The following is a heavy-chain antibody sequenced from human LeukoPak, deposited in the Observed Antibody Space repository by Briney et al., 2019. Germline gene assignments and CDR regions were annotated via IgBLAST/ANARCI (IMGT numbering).Heavy chain of an antibody. Sequence: GASVKVSCKASGGTFSSYAISWVRQAPGQGLEWMGGIIPIFGTANYAQKFQGRVTITADESTSTAYMELSSLRSEDTAVYYCARDRSGIQLWLRFYYYYMDVWGKGTTVTVSS. CDR3: ARDRSGIQLWLRFYYYYMDV. V-gene: IGHV1-69*01. J-gene: IGHJ6*03. D-gene: IGHD5-18*01. CDR1: GGTFSSYA. CDR2: IIPIFGTA.